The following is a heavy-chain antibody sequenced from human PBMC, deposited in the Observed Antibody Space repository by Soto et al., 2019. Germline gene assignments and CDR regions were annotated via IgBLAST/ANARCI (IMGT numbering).Heavy chain of an antibody. J-gene: IGHJ6*02. CDR3: ARYVLRFNYYGMDV. CDR1: GGSFSGYY. D-gene: IGHD4-17*01. V-gene: IGHV4-34*01. CDR2: INHSGST. Sequence: PSETLSLTCAVYGGSFSGYYWSWIRQPPGKGLEWIGEINHSGSTNYNPSLKSRVTISVDTSKNQFSLKLSSVTAADTAVYYCARYVLRFNYYGMDVWGQGTTVTVYS.